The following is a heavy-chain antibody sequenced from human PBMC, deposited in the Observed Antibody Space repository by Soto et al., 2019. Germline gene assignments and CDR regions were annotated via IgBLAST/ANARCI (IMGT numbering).Heavy chain of an antibody. D-gene: IGHD3-3*01. Sequence: SETLSLTCAVSGASISSSNWWSWVRQPPGKGLEWIGEIYHSGSTNYNPSLKSRVTISVDTSKNQFSLKLSSVTAADTAVYYCARHADRLRFLEWLPNFDYWGQGTLVTVSS. CDR2: IYHSGST. CDR3: ARHADRLRFLEWLPNFDY. CDR1: GASISSSNW. V-gene: IGHV4-4*02. J-gene: IGHJ4*02.